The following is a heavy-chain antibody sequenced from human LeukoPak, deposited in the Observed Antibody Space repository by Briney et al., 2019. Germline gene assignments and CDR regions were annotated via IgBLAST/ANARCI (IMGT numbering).Heavy chain of an antibody. CDR2: IYTSGST. D-gene: IGHD6-19*01. J-gene: IGHJ4*02. CDR1: GGSISSYY. CDR3: ARDMYSSGWYSWDY. Sequence: TSETLCLTCTISGGSISSYYWSWVRQPAGKGLEWIWLIYTSGSTNYNASLKSRVPMSVNTHKNQFSLKLRSVTAADTAVYYCARDMYSSGWYSWDYWGQGTLVTVSS. V-gene: IGHV4-4*07.